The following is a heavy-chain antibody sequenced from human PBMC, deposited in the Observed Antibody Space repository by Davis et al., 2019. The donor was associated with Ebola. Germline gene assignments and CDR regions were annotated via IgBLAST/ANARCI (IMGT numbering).Heavy chain of an antibody. CDR2: LSSSSSYI. Sequence: PGGSLRLSCAPSGFTFTSYSMNWDRQAPGKGLEWVSSLSSSSSYIYYADSVKGRFTISRDNAKNSLYLQMNSLRDEDAAVYYCARTYSSGWSHRITFDYWGQGTLVTVSS. V-gene: IGHV3-21*01. CDR3: ARTYSSGWSHRITFDY. CDR1: GFTFTSYS. D-gene: IGHD6-19*01. J-gene: IGHJ4*02.